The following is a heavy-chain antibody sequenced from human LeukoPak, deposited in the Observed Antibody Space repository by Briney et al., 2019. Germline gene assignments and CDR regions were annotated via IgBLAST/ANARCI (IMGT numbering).Heavy chain of an antibody. J-gene: IGHJ4*02. V-gene: IGHV1-2*02. CDR1: GGTFSSYT. CDR2: INPNGGGT. CDR3: ARDWGSLTGDVWGVDY. D-gene: IGHD7-27*01. Sequence: ASVKVSCKASGGTFSSYTISWVRQAPAQGLEWMGWINPNGGGTDYAQKFQGRITITRDSSVNTAYMELSRLRSDDTPVYYCARDWGSLTGDVWGVDYWGQGTPVIVSS.